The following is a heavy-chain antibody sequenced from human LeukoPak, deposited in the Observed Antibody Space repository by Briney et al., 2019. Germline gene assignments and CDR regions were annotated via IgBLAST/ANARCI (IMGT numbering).Heavy chain of an antibody. CDR2: ISYSGSA. CDR1: GGSISSYY. V-gene: IGHV4-59*01. CDR3: ARDGRDSVTNYYYYMDV. Sequence: SETLSLTCTVSGGSISSYYWSWVRQPPGEALEWIGYISYSGSANYNPSLKSRVTISVDTSKNQFSLNVSSVTAADTAVYYCARDGRDSVTNYYYYMDVWGKGTTVTVSS. J-gene: IGHJ6*03. D-gene: IGHD2-15*01.